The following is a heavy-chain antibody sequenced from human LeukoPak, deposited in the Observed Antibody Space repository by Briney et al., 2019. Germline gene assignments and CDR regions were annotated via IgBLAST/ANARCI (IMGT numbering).Heavy chain of an antibody. CDR1: GGSISSSSYY. D-gene: IGHD3-16*01. Sequence: PSETLPLTCTVSGGSISSSSYYWGWIRQPPGKGLEWIGSIYYSGSTYYNPSLKSRVTISVDTSKNQFSLKLSSVTAADTAVYYCARVSTGRARLYFDYWGQGTLVTVSS. J-gene: IGHJ4*02. CDR2: IYYSGST. V-gene: IGHV4-39*07. CDR3: ARVSTGRARLYFDY.